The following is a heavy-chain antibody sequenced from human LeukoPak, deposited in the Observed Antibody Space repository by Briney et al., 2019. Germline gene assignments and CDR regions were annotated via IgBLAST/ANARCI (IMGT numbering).Heavy chain of an antibody. CDR3: ARGFTGASDY. J-gene: IGHJ4*02. CDR2: IYSGGST. Sequence: PGGSLRLSCAASGFTVSSNYMSWVRQAPGKGLEWVSVIYSGGSTYYADSVKGRFTISRDNSKNTLYLQMTSLRVEDTAIYYCARGFTGASDYWGQGTLVTVSS. V-gene: IGHV3-66*01. D-gene: IGHD1-14*01. CDR1: GFTVSSNY.